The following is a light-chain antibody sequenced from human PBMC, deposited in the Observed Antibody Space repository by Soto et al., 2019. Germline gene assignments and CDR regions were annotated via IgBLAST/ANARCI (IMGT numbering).Light chain of an antibody. J-gene: IGLJ2*01. V-gene: IGLV2-14*01. CDR2: EVI. CDR1: SSDVGGYDY. CDR3: SSFTSSNTVV. Sequence: QSALTQPASVSGSPGQSISISCTGTSSDVGGYDYVSWYQQHPDKAPKLMIYEVINRPSGVSNRFSGSKSGNTASLTISGLQAEDEADYYCSSFTSSNTVVFGGGTKLTVL.